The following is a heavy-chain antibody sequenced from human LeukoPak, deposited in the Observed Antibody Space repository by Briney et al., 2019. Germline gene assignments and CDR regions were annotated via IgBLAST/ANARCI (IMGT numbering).Heavy chain of an antibody. CDR2: INTDGRST. J-gene: IGHJ4*02. CDR3: AKVGVAKKPYYFDY. D-gene: IGHD3-3*01. Sequence: PGGSLRLSCAASGFSFSSHYMHWVRQAPGKGLVWVSLINTDGRSTIYADSVKGRFTISRDNAKNTLYLQMNSLRAEDTAVYYCAKVGVAKKPYYFDYWGQGTLVTVSS. CDR1: GFSFSSHY. V-gene: IGHV3-74*01.